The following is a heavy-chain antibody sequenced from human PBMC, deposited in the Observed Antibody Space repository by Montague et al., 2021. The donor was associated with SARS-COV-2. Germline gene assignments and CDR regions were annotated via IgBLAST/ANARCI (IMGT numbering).Heavy chain of an antibody. V-gene: IGHV4-39*01. Sequence: SETLSLTCTVSGGSIGGTNYYWDWIRQSPGKGLEWIGNIFQSGGISYNPSLKSRVTISVDTSSNQFSLRLSSVTAADTAVYFCARHPPHLPSGNYLVLGGFDNWGPGTMVTVSS. CDR1: GGSIGGTNYY. CDR3: ARHPPHLPSGNYLVLGGFDN. CDR2: IFQSGGI. D-gene: IGHD3-10*01. J-gene: IGHJ3*02.